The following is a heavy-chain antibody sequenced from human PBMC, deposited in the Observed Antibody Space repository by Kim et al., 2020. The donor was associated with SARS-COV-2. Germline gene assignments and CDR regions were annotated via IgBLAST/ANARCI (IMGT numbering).Heavy chain of an antibody. CDR2: ISYDGSNK. D-gene: IGHD3-22*01. Sequence: GGSLRLSCAASGFTFSSYAMHWVRQAPGKGLEWVAVISYDGSNKYYADSVKGRFTISRDNSKNTLYLQMNSLRAEDTAVYYCVRPGDSGGYYTPFDYWGQGNLVTVSS. V-gene: IGHV3-30-3*01. J-gene: IGHJ4*02. CDR1: GFTFSSYA. CDR3: VRPGDSGGYYTPFDY.